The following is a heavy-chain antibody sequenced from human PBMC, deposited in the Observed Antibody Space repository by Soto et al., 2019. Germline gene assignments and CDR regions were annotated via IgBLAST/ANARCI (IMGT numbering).Heavy chain of an antibody. Sequence: SDTLSLTCAVSGGSISIGGYSWSWILHPPGKGLEWIGYIYHSGSTYYNPSLKSRVTISVDRSKNQFSLKLSSVTAADTAVYYCARGGEDYYDSSGYYYVHPWGQGTLVTVSS. V-gene: IGHV4-30-2*01. J-gene: IGHJ5*02. D-gene: IGHD3-22*01. CDR1: GGSISIGGYS. CDR2: IYHSGST. CDR3: ARGGEDYYDSSGYYYVHP.